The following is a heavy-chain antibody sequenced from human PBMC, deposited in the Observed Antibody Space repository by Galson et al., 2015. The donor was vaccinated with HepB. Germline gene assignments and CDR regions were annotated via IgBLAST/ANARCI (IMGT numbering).Heavy chain of an antibody. J-gene: IGHJ2*01. CDR3: ARDLEFEVAVAGTNWYFDL. D-gene: IGHD6-19*01. CDR2: ISYDGSNK. V-gene: IGHV3-30*04. CDR1: GFTFSSYA. Sequence: SLRLSCAASGFTFSSYAMHWVRQAPGKGLEWVAVISYDGSNKYYADSVKGRFTISRDNSKNTLYLQMNSLRAEDTAVYYCARDLEFEVAVAGTNWYFDLWGRGTLVTVSS.